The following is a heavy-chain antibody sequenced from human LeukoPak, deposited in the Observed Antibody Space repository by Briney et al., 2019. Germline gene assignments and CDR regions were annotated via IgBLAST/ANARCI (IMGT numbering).Heavy chain of an antibody. J-gene: IGHJ4*02. CDR3: AKGHSSSGWYFDY. Sequence: GGSLRLSCAASGFTFSSYGMHWVRQAPGKGLEWVAVISYDGSNKYYADSVKGRFTISRDNSKNTLYLQMNSLRAEDTAVYYCAKGHSSSGWYFDYWGQGTLVTVSS. V-gene: IGHV3-30*18. CDR2: ISYDGSNK. D-gene: IGHD6-19*01. CDR1: GFTFSSYG.